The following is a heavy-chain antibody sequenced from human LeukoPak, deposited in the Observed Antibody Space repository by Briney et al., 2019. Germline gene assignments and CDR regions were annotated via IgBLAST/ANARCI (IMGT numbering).Heavy chain of an antibody. CDR1: GGSFSGYY. CDR2: INHSGST. V-gene: IGHV4-34*01. Sequence: PSETLSLTCAVYGGSFSGYYWSWIRQPPGKGLEWIGEINHSGSTNYNPSLKSRVTISVDTSKNQFSLKLSSVIAADTAVYYCARKDYDSSGYYLSWFDPWGQGTLVTVSS. D-gene: IGHD3-22*01. J-gene: IGHJ5*02. CDR3: ARKDYDSSGYYLSWFDP.